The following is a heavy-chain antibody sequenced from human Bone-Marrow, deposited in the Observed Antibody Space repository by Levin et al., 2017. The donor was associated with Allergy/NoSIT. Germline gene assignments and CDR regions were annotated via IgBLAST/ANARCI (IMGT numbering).Heavy chain of an antibody. V-gene: IGHV3-15*01. Sequence: GGSLRLSCVGSGFTYNNHWMSWVRQAPGKGLEWVAHIKSRGHGGTADYAAAVKGRFSISREESENTMYLRMNSLKTEDTAMYYCAITNGDPRPVSWGQGTLVTVSS. CDR1: GFTYNNHW. J-gene: IGHJ5*02. D-gene: IGHD2-8*01. CDR3: AITNGDPRPVS. CDR2: IKSRGHGGTA.